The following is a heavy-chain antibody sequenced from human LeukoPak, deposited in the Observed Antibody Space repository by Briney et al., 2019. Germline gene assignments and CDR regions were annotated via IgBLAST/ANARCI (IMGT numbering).Heavy chain of an antibody. J-gene: IGHJ4*02. V-gene: IGHV4-59*11. Sequence: SETLSLTCTVSGGSISSHYWSWIRQPPGKGLEWIGYIYYSGSTNYNPSLKSRVTISVDTSKNQFSLKLSSVTAADTAVYYCARRQTGTMYDVWGQGTQVTVSS. CDR2: IYYSGST. CDR1: GGSISSHY. D-gene: IGHD1-7*01. CDR3: ARRQTGTMYDV.